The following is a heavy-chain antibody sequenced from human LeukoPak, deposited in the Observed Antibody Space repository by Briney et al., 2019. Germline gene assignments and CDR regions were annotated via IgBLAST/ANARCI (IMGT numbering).Heavy chain of an antibody. V-gene: IGHV1-2*02. Sequence: ASVKVSCKASGYTFTGYYIHWVRQAPGQGLEWMGWINADSGDTKYAQKFQGRVTMTRDTSVSTAYMELSRLRSDDTAVYYCARSGRPVGLFDYWGQGTLVTVSS. CDR1: GYTFTGYY. CDR3: ARSGRPVGLFDY. J-gene: IGHJ4*02. D-gene: IGHD1-26*01. CDR2: INADSGDT.